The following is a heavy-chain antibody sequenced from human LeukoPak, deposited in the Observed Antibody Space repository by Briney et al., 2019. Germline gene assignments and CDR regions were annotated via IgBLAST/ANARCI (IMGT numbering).Heavy chain of an antibody. D-gene: IGHD3-16*01. CDR3: AKGYYDYVWGSLGTKYQDY. CDR2: ISGSGGST. J-gene: IGHJ4*02. CDR1: GFTFSSYA. V-gene: IGHV3-23*01. Sequence: GGSLRLSCAASGFTFSSYAMSWVRQAPGKGLEWVSAISGSGGSTYYADSVKGRFTISRDNSKNTLYLQMNSLRAEDTAVYYCAKGYYDYVWGSLGTKYQDYWGQGTLVTVSS.